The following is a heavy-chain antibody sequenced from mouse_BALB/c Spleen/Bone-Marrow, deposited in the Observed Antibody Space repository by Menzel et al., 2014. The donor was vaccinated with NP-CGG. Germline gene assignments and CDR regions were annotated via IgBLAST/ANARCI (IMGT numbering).Heavy chain of an antibody. D-gene: IGHD2-12*01. J-gene: IGHJ4*01. CDR2: INSNGGST. CDR1: GSTFSSYY. V-gene: IGHV5-6-2*01. CDR3: ARLGNDDAMDY. Sequence: EVHLVESGGGLVKLGGSLKLSCAASGSTFSSYYMSWVRQTPEKRLELVAAINSNGGSTYYPDTVKGRFTISRDNAKNTLYLQMSSLKSEDTALYYCARLGNDDAMDYWGQGTSVTVSS.